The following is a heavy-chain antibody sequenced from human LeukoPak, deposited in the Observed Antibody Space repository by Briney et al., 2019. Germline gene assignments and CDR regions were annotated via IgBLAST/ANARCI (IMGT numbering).Heavy chain of an antibody. CDR1: GYTFTGYY. V-gene: IGHV1-2*02. CDR2: INPNSGGT. Sequence: ASVKVSCKASGYTFTGYYMHWVRQAPGQGLEWMRWINPNSGGTNYAQKFQGRVTMTRDTSISTAYMELSRLRSDDTAVYYCARVYSGYDLAYFDYWGQGTLVTVSS. CDR3: ARVYSGYDLAYFDY. J-gene: IGHJ4*02. D-gene: IGHD5-12*01.